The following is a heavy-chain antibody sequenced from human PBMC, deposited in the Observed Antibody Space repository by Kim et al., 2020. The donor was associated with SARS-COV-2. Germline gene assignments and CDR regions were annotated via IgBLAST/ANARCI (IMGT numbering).Heavy chain of an antibody. D-gene: IGHD6-13*01. V-gene: IGHV3-43*01. J-gene: IGHJ6*02. CDR1: GFTFDDYT. CDR3: AKDILIAAATLGGVSGMDV. Sequence: GGSLRLSCAASGFTFDDYTMHWVRQAPGKGLEWVSLISWDGGSTYYADSVKGRFTISRDNSKNSLYLQMNSLRTEDTALYYCAKDILIAAATLGGVSGMDVWGQGTTVTVSS. CDR2: ISWDGGST.